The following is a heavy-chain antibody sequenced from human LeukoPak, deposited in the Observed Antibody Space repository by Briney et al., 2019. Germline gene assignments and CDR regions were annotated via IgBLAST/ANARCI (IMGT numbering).Heavy chain of an antibody. CDR2: ITTGDGNT. D-gene: IGHD3-22*01. J-gene: IGHJ4*02. Sequence: GGSLRLSCTASGFTFSSYTMTWVRQAPGKGLKWVSTITTGDGNTYYADSVKGRFTVSRDNSKNTLYLQMNSLRAEDTAVYYCARDAYYDSSGSLDYWGQGTLVTVSS. V-gene: IGHV3-23*01. CDR1: GFTFSSYT. CDR3: ARDAYYDSSGSLDY.